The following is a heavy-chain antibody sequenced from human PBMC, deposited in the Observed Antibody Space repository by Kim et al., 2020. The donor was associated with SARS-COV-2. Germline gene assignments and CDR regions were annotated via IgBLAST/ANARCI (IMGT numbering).Heavy chain of an antibody. J-gene: IGHJ4*02. CDR1: GYSFTSYW. CDR2: IDPSDSYT. V-gene: IGHV5-10-1*01. D-gene: IGHD3-10*01. CDR3: ARQGEGSGSYYNPCGY. Sequence: GESLKISCKGSGYSFTSYWISWVRQMPGKGLEWMGRIDPSDSYTNYSPSFQGHVTISADKSITTAYLQWSSLKASDTAMYYCARQGEGSGSYYNPCGYWGQGTLVTVSS.